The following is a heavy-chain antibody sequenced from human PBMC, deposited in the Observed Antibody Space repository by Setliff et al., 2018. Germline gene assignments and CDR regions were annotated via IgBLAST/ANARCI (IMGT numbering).Heavy chain of an antibody. CDR2: ISSSSTAI. D-gene: IGHD1-26*01. Sequence: GGSLRLSCAASGFTFSSYSMNWVRQAPGKGLEWVSYISSSSTAIFHADSVEGRFTISRDNAKNSLYLQMNSLGAEDTAVYYCARDGGVYSGNYLIDYWGQGTLVTVSS. J-gene: IGHJ4*02. CDR3: ARDGGVYSGNYLIDY. V-gene: IGHV3-48*04. CDR1: GFTFSSYS.